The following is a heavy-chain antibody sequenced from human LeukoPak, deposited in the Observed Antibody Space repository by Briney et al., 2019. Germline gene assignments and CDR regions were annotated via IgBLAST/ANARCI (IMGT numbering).Heavy chain of an antibody. CDR3: ARALSCSSTSCYLGGYYYGMDV. CDR1: GFTFSSYA. V-gene: IGHV3-23*01. D-gene: IGHD2-2*01. CDR2: ISGSGGGT. Sequence: GGSLRLSCAASGFTFSSYAMSWVHQAPGNGLEWVSAISGSGGGTYYADSVKGRFTISRDNSKNTLYLQMNSLRAEDTAVYYCARALSCSSTSCYLGGYYYGMDVWGQGTTVTVSS. J-gene: IGHJ6*02.